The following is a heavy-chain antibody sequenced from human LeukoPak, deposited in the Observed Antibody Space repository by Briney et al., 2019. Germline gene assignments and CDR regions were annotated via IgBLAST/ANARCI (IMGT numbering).Heavy chain of an antibody. Sequence: GGSLRLSCAASGFTFSSYSMNWVRQAPGKGLEWVSYISSSSSTIYYADSVKGRFTISRDNAKNSLYLQMNSLRAEDTAVYYCARGLAQVAAPFYYYYYMDVWGKGTTVTVSS. D-gene: IGHD2-15*01. V-gene: IGHV3-48*01. CDR3: ARGLAQVAAPFYYYYYMDV. J-gene: IGHJ6*03. CDR1: GFTFSSYS. CDR2: ISSSSSTI.